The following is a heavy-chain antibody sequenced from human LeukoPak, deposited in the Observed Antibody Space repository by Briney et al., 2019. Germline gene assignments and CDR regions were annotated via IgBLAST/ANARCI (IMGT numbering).Heavy chain of an antibody. D-gene: IGHD1-14*01. CDR1: GFSFSNYG. V-gene: IGHV3-30*02. CDR3: AKDQEAWTSFGEPDFDY. J-gene: IGHJ4*02. Sequence: PAGSLRLSCAASGFSFSNYGMSWVRQAPGKGLEWVAFIRYGGSNKYYADSVKGRFTISRDNSKSTLYLQLNSLRAEDTAVYYCAKDQEAWTSFGEPDFDYWGQGTLVTVSS. CDR2: IRYGGSNK.